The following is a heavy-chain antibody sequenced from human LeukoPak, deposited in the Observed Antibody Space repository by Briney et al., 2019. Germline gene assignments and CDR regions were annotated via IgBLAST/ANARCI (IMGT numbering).Heavy chain of an antibody. CDR1: GGSISSSSYY. D-gene: IGHD6-19*01. Sequence: SETLSLTCTVSGGSISSSSYYWGWIRQPPGKGLEWIGSIYYSGSTYYNPSLKSRVTISVDTSKNQFSLKLSSVTAADTAVYYCARGRGRTRAVAGFDYWGQGTLVTVSS. CDR3: ARGRGRTRAVAGFDY. J-gene: IGHJ4*02. CDR2: IYYSGST. V-gene: IGHV4-39*07.